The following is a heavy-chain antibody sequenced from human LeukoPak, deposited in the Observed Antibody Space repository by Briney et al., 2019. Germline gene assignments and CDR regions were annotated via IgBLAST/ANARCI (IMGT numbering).Heavy chain of an antibody. D-gene: IGHD3-9*01. Sequence: GGSLRLSCAASGFTFSSYSMNWVRQVPGKGLEWVSSISSSSSYIYYADSVKGRFTISRDNAKNSLYLQMNSLRAEDTAVYYCARDEGNYDILTPPIWGQWTMVTVSS. CDR1: GFTFSSYS. CDR3: ARDEGNYDILTPPI. J-gene: IGHJ3*02. V-gene: IGHV3-21*01. CDR2: ISSSSSYI.